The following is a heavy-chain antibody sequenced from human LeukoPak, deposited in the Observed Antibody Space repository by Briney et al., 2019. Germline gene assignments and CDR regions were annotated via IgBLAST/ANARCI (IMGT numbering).Heavy chain of an antibody. J-gene: IGHJ4*02. CDR3: ARDGAGSGKGIDY. CDR2: IYSGGST. V-gene: IGHV3-66*02. Sequence: GGSLRLSCAASGFTVSSNYMSWVRQAPGKGLEWVSVIYSGGSTYYADSVKGRFTISRDNSKNTLYLQMNSLRAEDTAVYYCARDGAGSGKGIDYWGQGTLVTASS. D-gene: IGHD3-3*01. CDR1: GFTVSSNY.